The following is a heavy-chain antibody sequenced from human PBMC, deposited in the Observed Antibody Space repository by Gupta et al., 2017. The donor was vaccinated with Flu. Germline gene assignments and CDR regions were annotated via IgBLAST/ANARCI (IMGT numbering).Heavy chain of an antibody. V-gene: IGHV4-39*01. D-gene: IGHD6-13*01. Sequence: VSSGSISSSNYYWGWIRQPPGKGLECIGSVYHRGSTYYNPSLKSRVTISVDTSKNQFSLKLTSVTAADTAVYYCARLIAAAGKFDYWGQGTLGTVSS. CDR3: ARLIAAAGKFDY. J-gene: IGHJ4*02. CDR1: SGSISSSNYY. CDR2: VYHRGST.